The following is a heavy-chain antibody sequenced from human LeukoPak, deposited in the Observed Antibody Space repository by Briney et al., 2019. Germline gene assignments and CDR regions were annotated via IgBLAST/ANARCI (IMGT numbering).Heavy chain of an antibody. Sequence: PSQTLSLTCPVSGGSITSSYYWSWIRQPPGKGLEWIGYIFYSGSTNYNPSLESRVTMSVDTSKNQFSLKLRSVTAADTAVYYCARPGVGXGRXGAFD. V-gene: IGHV4-59*08. CDR1: GGSITSSYY. D-gene: IGHD5-12*01. CDR2: IFYSGST. J-gene: IGHJ3*02. CDR3: ARPGVGXGRXGAFD.